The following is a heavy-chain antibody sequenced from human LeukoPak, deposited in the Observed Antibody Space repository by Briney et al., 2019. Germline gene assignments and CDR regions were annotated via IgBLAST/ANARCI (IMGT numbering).Heavy chain of an antibody. CDR1: GFTFSSYT. Sequence: PGGALRLSCAASGFTFSSYTIRWVSSTAGAGLDLVSSIGAVSTYIYYADSVKGRFTISRDNVEKSAYLELSGLTAHDTAIYHCARGGIAGRPVYYYYMDVWGKGTTVTVSS. V-gene: IGHV3-21*01. CDR2: IGAVSTYI. CDR3: ARGGIAGRPVYYYYMDV. D-gene: IGHD6-6*01. J-gene: IGHJ6*03.